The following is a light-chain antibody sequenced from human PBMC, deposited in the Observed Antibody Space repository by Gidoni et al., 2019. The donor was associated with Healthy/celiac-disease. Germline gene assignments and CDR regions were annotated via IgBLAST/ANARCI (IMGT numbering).Light chain of an antibody. J-gene: IGKJ4*01. CDR1: QSISSY. CDR3: QQSYSTPLT. V-gene: IGKV1-39*01. Sequence: IHMTQSPSSLSASVGDRVTITCRASQSISSYLNWYRRKQGKAPMLLIYAASSLQSGVPSRFGGSGSGTDLTLTISSLHPEDFATYYCQQSYSTPLTFGGGTKVEI. CDR2: AAS.